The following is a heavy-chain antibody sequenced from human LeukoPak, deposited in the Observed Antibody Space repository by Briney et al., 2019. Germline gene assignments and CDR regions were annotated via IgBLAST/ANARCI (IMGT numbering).Heavy chain of an antibody. CDR3: ARVGGYCSGGSCYLLNSYYYYMNV. D-gene: IGHD2-15*01. CDR1: GYTFTGYY. CDR2: INPNSGGT. V-gene: IGHV1-2*02. J-gene: IGHJ6*03. Sequence: GASVKVSCKASGYTFTGYYMHWVRQAPGQGLEWKGWINPNSGGTNYAQKFQGRGTMARDTSISTAYMELSRLRSDDTAVYYCARVGGYCSGGSCYLLNSYYYYMNVWGKGTTVTVYS.